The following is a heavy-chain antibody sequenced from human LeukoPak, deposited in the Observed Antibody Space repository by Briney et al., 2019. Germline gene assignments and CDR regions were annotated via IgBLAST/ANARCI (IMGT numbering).Heavy chain of an antibody. J-gene: IGHJ4*02. CDR1: GFTFSTYA. V-gene: IGHV3-23*01. CDR2: ISGSGGTT. Sequence: GSLRLSCAASGFTFSTYAMSWVRQAPGKGLEWVSAISGSGGTTDYADSVKGRFTISRDNSKHTVHLQMNSLRAEDTAVYYWAKRSGSDPFDYWGQGTLVTVSS. CDR3: AKRSGSDPFDY. D-gene: IGHD1-26*01.